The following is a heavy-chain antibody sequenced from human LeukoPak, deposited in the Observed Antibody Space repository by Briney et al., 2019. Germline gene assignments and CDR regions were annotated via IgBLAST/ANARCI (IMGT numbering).Heavy chain of an antibody. D-gene: IGHD2-2*01. CDR3: ARRVGSTSCYAGSCGMDV. V-gene: IGHV1-3*01. J-gene: IGHJ6*02. CDR1: GYTFTSYA. CDR2: INAGNGNT. Sequence: ASVKVSCTASGYTFTSYAMHWVRQAPGQRLEWMGWINAGNGNTKYSQKFQGRVTITRDTSASTAYMELSSLRSEDTAVYYCARRVGSTSCYAGSCGMDVWGQRTTVTVSS.